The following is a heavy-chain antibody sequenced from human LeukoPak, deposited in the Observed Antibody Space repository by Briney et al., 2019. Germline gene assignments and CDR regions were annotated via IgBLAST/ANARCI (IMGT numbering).Heavy chain of an antibody. CDR3: ARRSGDSKLNSGSYYNS. D-gene: IGHD3-10*01. V-gene: IGHV4-34*01. J-gene: IGHJ4*02. Sequence: SETLSLTCAVYGGSFSGYYWSWIRQPPGKGLEWIGEINHSGSTNYNPSLKSRVTISVDTSKNQFSLKLSSVTAADTAVYYCARRSGDSKLNSGSYYNSWGQGTLVTVSS. CDR1: GGSFSGYY. CDR2: INHSGST.